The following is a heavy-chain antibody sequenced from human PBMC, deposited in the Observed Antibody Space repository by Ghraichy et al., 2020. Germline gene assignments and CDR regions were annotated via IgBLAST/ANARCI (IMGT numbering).Heavy chain of an antibody. D-gene: IGHD3-10*01. CDR1: GGSISSGGYY. V-gene: IGHV4-31*03. Sequence: SETLSLTCTVSGGSISSGGYYWSWIRQHPGKGLEWIGYIYYSGSTYYNPSLKSRVTISVDTSKNQFSLKLSSVTAADTAVYYCARVVRASGYYYYYYMDVWGKGTTVTVSS. J-gene: IGHJ6*03. CDR3: ARVVRASGYYYYYYMDV. CDR2: IYYSGST.